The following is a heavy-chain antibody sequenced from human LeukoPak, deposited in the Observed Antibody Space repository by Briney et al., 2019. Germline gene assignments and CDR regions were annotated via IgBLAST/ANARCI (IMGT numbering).Heavy chain of an antibody. CDR3: ARVGGPAAQYYYYYYYMDV. J-gene: IGHJ6*03. CDR2: IKQDGSEK. D-gene: IGHD6-13*01. CDR1: GFTFSSYW. Sequence: GGSLRLSCAASGFTFSSYWMSWVRQAPGKGLEWVANIKQDGSEKYYVDSVRGRFTISRDNAKNSLYLQMNSLRAEDTAVYYCARVGGPAAQYYYYYYYMDVWGKGTTVTVSS. V-gene: IGHV3-7*01.